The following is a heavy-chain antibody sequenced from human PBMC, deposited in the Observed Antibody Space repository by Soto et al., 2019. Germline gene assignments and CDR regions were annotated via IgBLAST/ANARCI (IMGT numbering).Heavy chain of an antibody. CDR2: INHSGST. Sequence: SETLSLTCAVCGECLSRYYWSWTRQPPGKGLEWIGEINHSGSTKYNPSLRGRVTISVDTSKTQFSLKLSSVTAADTTVNYCARGRARDYCAQGTLVTVSA. CDR1: GECLSRYY. V-gene: IGHV4-34*01. J-gene: IGHJ4*02. CDR3: ARGRARDY.